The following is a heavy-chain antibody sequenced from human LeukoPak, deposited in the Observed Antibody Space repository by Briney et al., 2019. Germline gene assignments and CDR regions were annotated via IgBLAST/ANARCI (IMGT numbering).Heavy chain of an antibody. J-gene: IGHJ6*03. CDR3: ARVPGGDYVRYYYYYYMDV. CDR1: GGSISSYY. D-gene: IGHD4-17*01. V-gene: IGHV4-59*01. Sequence: SETLSLTCTVSGGSISSYYWSWLRQPPGKGLEWIGYIYYSGSTNYNPSLKNRVTISVDTSKNQFSLKLSSVTAADTAVYYCARVPGGDYVRYYYYYYMDVWGKGTTVTVSS. CDR2: IYYSGST.